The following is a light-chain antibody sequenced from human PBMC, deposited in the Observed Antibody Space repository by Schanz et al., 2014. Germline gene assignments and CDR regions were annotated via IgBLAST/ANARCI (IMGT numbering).Light chain of an antibody. J-gene: IGLJ3*02. Sequence: QSALTQPPSASGSPGQSVTISCTGTSSDVGGYNYVSWYQQNPGKAPKLIIYEVNKRPSGVPDRFSGSKSGNTASLTVSGLQAEDEADYYCSSYAGSTYWVFGGGTKLTVL. V-gene: IGLV2-8*01. CDR2: EVN. CDR3: SSYAGSTYWV. CDR1: SSDVGGYNY.